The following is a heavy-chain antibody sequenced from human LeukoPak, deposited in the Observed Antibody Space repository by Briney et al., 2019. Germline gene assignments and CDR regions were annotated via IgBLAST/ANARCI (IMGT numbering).Heavy chain of an antibody. CDR2: ISGSGGST. V-gene: IGHV3-23*01. CDR3: ANSIRYFDWLLSLDY. J-gene: IGHJ4*02. CDR1: GFTFSSYA. D-gene: IGHD3-9*01. Sequence: PGGSLRLSCAASGFTFSSYAMSWVRQAPGKGLEWVSAISGSGGSTYYADSVKGRFTISRDNSKNTLYLQMNSLRAEDMAVYYCANSIRYFDWLLSLDYWGQGTLVTVSS.